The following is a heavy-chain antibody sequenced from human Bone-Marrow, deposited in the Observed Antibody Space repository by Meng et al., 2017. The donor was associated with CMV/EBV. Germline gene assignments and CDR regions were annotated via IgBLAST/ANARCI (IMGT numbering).Heavy chain of an antibody. CDR1: GYTATTYY. CDR2: INPSGGST. Sequence: ASVKVSCKASGYTATTYYIHWVRQAPGQGLEWMGIINPSGGSTSYAQKFQGRVTMTRDTSTSTVYMELSSLRSEDTAVYYCARGSVVVPAAILNAFDIWGQGTMVTVSS. CDR3: ARGSVVVPAAILNAFDI. J-gene: IGHJ3*02. D-gene: IGHD2-2*01. V-gene: IGHV1-46*01.